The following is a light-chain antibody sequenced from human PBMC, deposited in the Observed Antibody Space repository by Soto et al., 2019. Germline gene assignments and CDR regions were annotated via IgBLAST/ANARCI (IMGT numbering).Light chain of an antibody. V-gene: IGKV3-20*01. CDR2: GAS. CDR3: QQCGNSPPWT. CDR1: QSVSSSY. Sequence: EIVLTQSPGTLSLSPGERATLSCRASQSVSSSYLAWYQQKPGQAPRLLIYGASSRATGIPDRFSGSGSETDFTLTIIRLEPEDFAVYYCQQCGNSPPWTFGQGTKVE. J-gene: IGKJ1*01.